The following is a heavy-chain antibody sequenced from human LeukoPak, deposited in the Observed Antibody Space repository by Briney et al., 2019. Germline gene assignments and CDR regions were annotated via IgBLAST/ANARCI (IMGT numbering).Heavy chain of an antibody. CDR3: AREPPGY. V-gene: IGHV4-61*02. J-gene: IGHJ4*02. CDR1: GGSVTSGNYY. Sequence: SQTLSLTSTVPGGSVTSGNYYWNWIRQPAGKGLEWIGRIYTNGGASYNPSLKSRVTISIDASKNQFSLKLSSVTAADTAVYYCAREPPGYWGQGILVTVSS. CDR2: IYTNGGA.